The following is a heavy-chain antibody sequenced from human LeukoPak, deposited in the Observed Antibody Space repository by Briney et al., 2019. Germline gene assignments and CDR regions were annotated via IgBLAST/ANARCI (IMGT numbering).Heavy chain of an antibody. CDR1: GFTFSSYW. Sequence: GGSLRLSCAASGFTFSSYWMSWVRRAPGKGLEWVANIKQDGSEKYYVDSVKGRFTISRDNAKNSLYLQMNSLRAEDTAVYYCARDHDYTDYYYYYGMDVWGQGTTVTVSS. D-gene: IGHD4-11*01. CDR2: IKQDGSEK. J-gene: IGHJ6*02. V-gene: IGHV3-7*03. CDR3: ARDHDYTDYYYYYGMDV.